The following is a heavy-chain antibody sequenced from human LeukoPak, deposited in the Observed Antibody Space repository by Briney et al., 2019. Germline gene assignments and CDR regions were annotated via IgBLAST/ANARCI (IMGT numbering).Heavy chain of an antibody. CDR2: IIPIFGTA. D-gene: IGHD1-1*01. CDR3: ARVDNWNDSFDY. J-gene: IGHJ4*02. Sequence: ASVTVSCKASGGTFSSYAISWVRQAPGQGLEWMGGIIPIFGTANYAQKFQGRVTITADESTSTAYMELGSLRSEDTAVYYCARVDNWNDSFDYWGQGTLVTVSS. CDR1: GGTFSSYA. V-gene: IGHV1-69*13.